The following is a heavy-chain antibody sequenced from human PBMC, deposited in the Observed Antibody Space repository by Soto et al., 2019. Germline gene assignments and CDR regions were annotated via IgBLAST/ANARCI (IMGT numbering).Heavy chain of an antibody. J-gene: IGHJ5*02. CDR2: ISPNSDYI. V-gene: IGHV3-21*01. D-gene: IGHD2-2*01. Sequence: EVHLVESGGGLVKPGESLRLSCVASGFSFTTHSMNWVRQAPGRGLEWVSSISPNSDYIYYAASLKGRFTISRDNAKNRMCLEMNSVRAEDTALYCCVRTMREIEVARYAASNWFDPWGQGTLVTVSS. CDR1: GFSFTTHS. CDR3: VRTMREIEVARYAASNWFDP.